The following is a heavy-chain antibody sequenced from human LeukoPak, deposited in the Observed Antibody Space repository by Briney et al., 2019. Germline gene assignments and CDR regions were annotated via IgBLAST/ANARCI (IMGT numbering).Heavy chain of an antibody. CDR3: ARSTYSSGWYRSSGFDP. D-gene: IGHD6-19*01. CDR1: GGSISSSSYY. CDR2: IYYSGST. V-gene: IGHV4-39*07. J-gene: IGHJ5*02. Sequence: PSETLSLTCTVSGGSISSSSYYWGWIRQPPGKGLEWIGSIYYSGSTYYNPSLKSRVTISVDTSKNQFSLKLSSVTAADTAVYYCARSTYSSGWYRSSGFDPWGQGTLVTVSS.